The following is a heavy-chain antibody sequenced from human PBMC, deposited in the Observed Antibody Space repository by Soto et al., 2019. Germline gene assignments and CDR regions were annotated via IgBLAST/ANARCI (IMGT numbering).Heavy chain of an antibody. V-gene: IGHV3-23*01. CDR3: AKAVFGELLYYFDY. CDR1: GFTFSSYA. J-gene: IGHJ4*02. D-gene: IGHD3-10*01. CDR2: ISGSGGST. Sequence: GGSLRLSCAASGFTFSSYAMSWVRQAPGKGLEWVSAISGSGGSTYYADSVKGRFTISRDNSKNTLYLQMNSLRAEDTAVCYCAKAVFGELLYYFDYWGQGTLVTVSS.